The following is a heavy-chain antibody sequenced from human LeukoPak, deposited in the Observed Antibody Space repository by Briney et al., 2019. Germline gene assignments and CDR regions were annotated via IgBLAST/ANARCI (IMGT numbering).Heavy chain of an antibody. D-gene: IGHD3-16*01. CDR2: IYSSGST. V-gene: IGHV4-39*07. Sequence: PSETLSLTCRVSGASINSGSNYWGWIRQPPGKTLEWIGSIYSSGSTYYNPSLKSRVIIMIDTPKNHFSLTLSSVTAADTAVYYCARSDDYGLVGIWGQGTMVTVSS. CDR3: ARSDDYGLVGI. CDR1: GASINSGSNY. J-gene: IGHJ3*02.